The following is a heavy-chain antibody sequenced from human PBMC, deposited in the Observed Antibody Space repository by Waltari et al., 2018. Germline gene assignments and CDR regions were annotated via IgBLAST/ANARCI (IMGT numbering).Heavy chain of an antibody. J-gene: IGHJ6*02. Sequence: QVQLQQWGAGLLKPSETLSLTCAVYGGSFIGYYWSWIRQPPGKGLEWIGEINHSGSTNYNPSLKSRVTISVDTSKNQFSLKLSSVTAADTAVYYCARGAARLYYYYYGMDVWGQGTTVTVSS. CDR1: GGSFIGYY. CDR2: INHSGST. CDR3: ARGAARLYYYYYGMDV. V-gene: IGHV4-34*01. D-gene: IGHD6-6*01.